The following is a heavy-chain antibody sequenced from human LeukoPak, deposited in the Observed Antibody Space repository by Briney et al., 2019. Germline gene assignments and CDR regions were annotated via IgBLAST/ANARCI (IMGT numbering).Heavy chain of an antibody. J-gene: IGHJ6*02. D-gene: IGHD2-8*02. CDR2: ISWNSGSI. Sequence: PGGSLRLSCAASGFTFDDYAMHWVRQAPGKGLEWVSGISWNSGSIGYADSVKGRFTISRDNAKNSLYLQMNSLRAEDTALYYCAKDIRNTPYWSGMDVWGQGTTVTVSS. CDR1: GFTFDDYA. CDR3: AKDIRNTPYWSGMDV. V-gene: IGHV3-9*01.